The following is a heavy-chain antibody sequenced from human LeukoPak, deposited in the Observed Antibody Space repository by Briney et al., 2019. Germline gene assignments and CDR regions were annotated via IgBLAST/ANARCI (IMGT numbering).Heavy chain of an antibody. CDR2: INPNSGGT. Sequence: ASVKVSCKASGYTFTGYYMHWVRPAPGQGLEWMGRINPNSGGTNYAQKFQGRVTMTRDTSISTAYMELSRLRSDDTAVYYCARSQLLSFWFDPWGQGTLVTVSS. J-gene: IGHJ5*02. D-gene: IGHD2-2*01. CDR1: GYTFTGYY. CDR3: ARSQLLSFWFDP. V-gene: IGHV1-2*06.